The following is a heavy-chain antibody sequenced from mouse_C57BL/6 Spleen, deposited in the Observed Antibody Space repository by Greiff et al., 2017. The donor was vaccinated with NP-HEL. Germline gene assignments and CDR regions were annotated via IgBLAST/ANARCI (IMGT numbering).Heavy chain of an antibody. Sequence: VQLQQSGPELVKPGASVKMSCKASGYTFTDYNMHWVKQSHGKSLEWIGYINPNNGGTSYNQKFKGKATLTVNKSSSTAYMELRSLTSEDSAVXYCASGGGDWYFDVWGTGTTVTVSS. CDR1: GYTFTDYN. V-gene: IGHV1-22*01. CDR3: ASGGGDWYFDV. CDR2: INPNNGGT. J-gene: IGHJ1*03.